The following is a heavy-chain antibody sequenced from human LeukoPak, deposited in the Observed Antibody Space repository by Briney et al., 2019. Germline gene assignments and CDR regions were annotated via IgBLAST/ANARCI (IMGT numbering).Heavy chain of an antibody. CDR1: GGSISSGDYY. Sequence: SQTLSLTCTVSGGSISSGDYYWSWIRQPPGKGLEWIGYIDYSGSTYYNPSLKSRVTISVDTSKNQCSLKLSSVTAADTAVYYCARDGPAYGSGSPYYFDYWGQGTLVTVSS. CDR3: ARDGPAYGSGSPYYFDY. J-gene: IGHJ4*02. CDR2: IDYSGST. D-gene: IGHD3-10*01. V-gene: IGHV4-30-4*01.